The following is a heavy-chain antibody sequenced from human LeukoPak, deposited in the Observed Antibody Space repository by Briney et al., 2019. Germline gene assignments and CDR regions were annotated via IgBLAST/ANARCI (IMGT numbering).Heavy chain of an antibody. D-gene: IGHD3-16*02. CDR3: ARHSLPYDYVWGSYRFFDP. CDR1: GFTFSSYE. Sequence: RGSLRLSCAASGFTFSSYEMNWVRQAPGKGLEWVSYIISSGSAIYYADSVKGRFTISRDNAKNSLYLQMNSLRAEDTAVYYCARHSLPYDYVWGSYRFFDPWGQGTLVTVSS. V-gene: IGHV3-48*03. CDR2: IISSGSAI. J-gene: IGHJ5*02.